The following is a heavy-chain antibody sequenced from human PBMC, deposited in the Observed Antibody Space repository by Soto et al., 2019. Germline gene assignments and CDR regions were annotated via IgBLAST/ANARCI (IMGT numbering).Heavy chain of an antibody. CDR1: GGTFSSYA. D-gene: IGHD3-3*01. Sequence: QVQLVQSGAEVKKPGSSVKVSCKASGGTFSSYAISWVRQAPGQGLEWMGGIIPIFGTANYAQKFQGRVTMTADKSTSTGHRERSSLRSEDTAVEYCARDDDLWSANWFDPGGQGPLGTGAS. J-gene: IGHJ5*02. CDR2: IIPIFGTA. V-gene: IGHV1-69*06. CDR3: ARDDDLWSANWFDP.